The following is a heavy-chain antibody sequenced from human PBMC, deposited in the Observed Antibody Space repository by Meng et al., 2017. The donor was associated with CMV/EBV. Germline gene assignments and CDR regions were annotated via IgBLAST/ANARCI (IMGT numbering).Heavy chain of an antibody. CDR3: AHSQRGYSGPVDFDY. CDR2: IYWDDDK. D-gene: IGHD5-12*01. J-gene: IGHJ4*02. CDR1: GFVLRTGGVG. Sequence: ITFKESGPTLVKTTPTLTLTCTVPGFVLRTGGVGVCWIRQPPGKALGWLALIYWDDDKRYSQSLKSRLTITKDTSKNQVVLTMTNMDPVDTATYYCAHSQRGYSGPVDFDYWGQGTLVTVSS. V-gene: IGHV2-5*02.